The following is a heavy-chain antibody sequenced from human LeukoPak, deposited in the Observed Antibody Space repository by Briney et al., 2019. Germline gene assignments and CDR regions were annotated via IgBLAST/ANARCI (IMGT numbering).Heavy chain of an antibody. D-gene: IGHD6-19*01. J-gene: IGHJ4*02. Sequence: GGSLRLSCAASGFTVNTKYMSWVRQGPGTGLEWIAVVYSGGETFYADSVKGRFTISRDNSKNTLYLQMNSLRAEDTAVYYCAKDSSGWFSDYWGQGTLVTVSS. V-gene: IGHV3-66*02. CDR2: VYSGGET. CDR3: AKDSSGWFSDY. CDR1: GFTVNTKY.